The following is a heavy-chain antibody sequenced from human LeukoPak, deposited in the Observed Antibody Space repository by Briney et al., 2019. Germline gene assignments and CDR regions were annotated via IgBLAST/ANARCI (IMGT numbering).Heavy chain of an antibody. V-gene: IGHV3-74*01. Sequence: GLVXVSRINPDGSVTSYADSVKGRFTISRDNAMNTLYLQMNSLRAEDTAVYYCARVPRGSYSFDYWGQGTLVTVSS. D-gene: IGHD1-26*01. J-gene: IGHJ4*02. CDR2: INPDGSVT. CDR3: ARVPRGSYSFDY.